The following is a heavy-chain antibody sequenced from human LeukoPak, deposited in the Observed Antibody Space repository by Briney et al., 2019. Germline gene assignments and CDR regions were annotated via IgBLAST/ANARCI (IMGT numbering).Heavy chain of an antibody. CDR2: IYYSGST. V-gene: IGHV4-39*01. CDR1: GGSISSSSYY. D-gene: IGHD1-26*01. J-gene: IGHJ4*02. Sequence: PSETLSLTCTVSGGSISSSSYYWGWIRQPPGKGLEWIGSIYYSGSTYYNPSLKSRVTISVDTSKNQFSLRLSSVTAADTAVYYCARAGSYRGYFDYWGQGTLVTVSS. CDR3: ARAGSYRGYFDY.